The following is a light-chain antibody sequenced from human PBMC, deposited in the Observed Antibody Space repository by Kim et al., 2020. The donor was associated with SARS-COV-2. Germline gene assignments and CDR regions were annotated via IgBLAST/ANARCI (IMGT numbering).Light chain of an antibody. V-gene: IGKV3-15*01. CDR2: AAS. J-gene: IGKJ4*01. CDR3: QQHNNWPLT. CDR1: QSVNTY. Sequence: SPGERAALSCRASQSVNTYVAWYQQKPGQAPRLLIYAASTRATGIPARFSGSGSGTAFTLTISSLQPEDFAVYYCQQHNNWPLTFGEGTKVDIK.